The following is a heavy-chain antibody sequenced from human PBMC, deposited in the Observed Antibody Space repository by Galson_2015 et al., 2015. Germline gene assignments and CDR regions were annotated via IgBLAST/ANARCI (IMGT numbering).Heavy chain of an antibody. J-gene: IGHJ6*03. D-gene: IGHD6-13*01. Sequence: SETLSLTCAVSGGSISSSNWWSWVRQPPGKGLEWIGEIYHSGSTNYNPSLKSRVTISVDKSKNQFSLRLSSVTAADTAVYFCASRPAVGSAYYYYSYMDVWGKGTTVTVSS. CDR2: IYHSGST. CDR1: GGSISSSNW. CDR3: ASRPAVGSAYYYYSYMDV. V-gene: IGHV4-4*02.